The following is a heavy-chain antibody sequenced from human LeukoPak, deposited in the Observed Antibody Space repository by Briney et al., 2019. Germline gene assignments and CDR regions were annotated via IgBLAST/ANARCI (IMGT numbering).Heavy chain of an antibody. J-gene: IGHJ6*03. CDR1: GGSISSYS. Sequence: SETLSLTCTVSGGSISSYSWSWIRQPPGKGLEWIGYIYYSGSTNYNPSLKSRVTISVDTSKNQFSLKLSSVTAADTAVYYCARRFREFDYYYYYYMDVWGKGTTVTVSS. CDR3: ARRFREFDYYYYYYMDV. V-gene: IGHV4-59*01. D-gene: IGHD3-10*01. CDR2: IYYSGST.